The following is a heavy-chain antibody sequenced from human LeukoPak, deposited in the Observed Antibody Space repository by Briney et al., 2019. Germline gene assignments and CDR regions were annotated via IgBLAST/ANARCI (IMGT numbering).Heavy chain of an antibody. CDR3: ARLRSYGYVDY. CDR1: GGSISSSSYY. V-gene: IGHV4-39*01. J-gene: IGHJ4*02. Sequence: SETLSLTCTVSGGSISSSSYYWGWIRQPPGKGLEWIGSIYYSGSTYCNPSLKSRVTISVDTSKNQFSLKLSSVTAADTAVYYCARLRSYGYVDYWGQGTLVTVSS. D-gene: IGHD5-18*01. CDR2: IYYSGST.